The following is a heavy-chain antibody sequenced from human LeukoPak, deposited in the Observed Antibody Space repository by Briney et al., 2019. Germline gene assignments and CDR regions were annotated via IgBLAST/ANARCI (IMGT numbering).Heavy chain of an antibody. CDR1: GFTFSSYS. CDR2: ISSSSSYI. D-gene: IGHD6-6*01. Sequence: GGSLRLSCAASGFTFSSYSMNWVRQAPGKGLEWVSSISSSSSYIYYADSVKGRFTISRDNAKNSLYLQMNSLRAEDTVVYYCARDAGRPYSSSSDVDYWGQGTLVTVSS. J-gene: IGHJ4*02. V-gene: IGHV3-21*01. CDR3: ARDAGRPYSSSSDVDY.